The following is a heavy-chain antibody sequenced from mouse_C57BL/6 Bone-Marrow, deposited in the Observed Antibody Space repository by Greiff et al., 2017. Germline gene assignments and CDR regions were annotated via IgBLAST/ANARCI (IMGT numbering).Heavy chain of an antibody. D-gene: IGHD1-1*01. CDR1: GYSITSDY. V-gene: IGHV3-8*01. CDR3: ARSGYYYGSSYWYFDV. CDR2: ISYSGST. J-gene: IGHJ1*03. Sequence: EVQLQESGPGLAIPSQTLSLTCSVTGYSITSDYWHWIRKFPGNKLEYMGYISYSGSTYYNPSLKSRISITRDTSKSQYYLQLNTVTTEDTATYYCARSGYYYGSSYWYFDVWGTGTTVTVSS.